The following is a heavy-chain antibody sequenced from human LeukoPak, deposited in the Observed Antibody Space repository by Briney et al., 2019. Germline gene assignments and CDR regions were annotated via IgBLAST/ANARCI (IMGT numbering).Heavy chain of an antibody. CDR1: GVTLSNYA. V-gene: IGHV3-30*04. CDR3: ATDYGDYEPIDY. D-gene: IGHD4-17*01. CDR2: ISFDGTNE. J-gene: IGHJ4*02. Sequence: GGSLRLSCTASGVTLSNYAMHWVRRPPGRGLEWVAVISFDGTNEYYGDSVEGRFSVSRDNSKNTLYLQMNSLRPDDTAMYYCATDYGDYEPIDYWGQGTLVTVSS.